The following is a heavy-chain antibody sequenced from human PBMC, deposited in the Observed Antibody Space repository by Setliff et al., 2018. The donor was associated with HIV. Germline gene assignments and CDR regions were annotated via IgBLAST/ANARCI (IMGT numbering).Heavy chain of an antibody. V-gene: IGHV1-46*01. CDR1: GYSFTTYY. Sequence: GASVKVSCKASGYSFTTYYIHWMRHAPGQGLEWLAVINPGGGNTNYAQKFQGRVTVTRDTSTSTVYMELNTLRAEDTGLYYCARTLGVAADGDYGQVIYYPYMDVWGKGTTVTVSS. CDR3: ARTLGVAADGDYGQVIYYPYMDV. CDR2: INPGGGNT. J-gene: IGHJ6*03. D-gene: IGHD4-17*01.